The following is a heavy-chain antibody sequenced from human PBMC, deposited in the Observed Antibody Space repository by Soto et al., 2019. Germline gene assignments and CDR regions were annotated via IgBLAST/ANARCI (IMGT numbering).Heavy chain of an antibody. J-gene: IGHJ3*01. V-gene: IGHV4-34*01. Sequence: ETLSLTCAVYGGSFSGYQWNWIRQPPGKGLEWIGEINHSGRTNYNSSLKSRLTISVGTSRNQFSLNLNSVTAADTAVYYCARGGVSSSPDAFEVWGQGTVVTVSS. CDR3: ARGGVSSSPDAFEV. CDR2: INHSGRT. CDR1: GGSFSGYQ. D-gene: IGHD6-13*01.